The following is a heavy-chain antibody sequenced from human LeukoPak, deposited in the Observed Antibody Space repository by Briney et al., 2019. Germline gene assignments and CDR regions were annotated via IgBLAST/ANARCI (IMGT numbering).Heavy chain of an antibody. CDR1: GYTFTTYH. CDR2: IDTSDGNT. CDR3: ATERSGGTWFDP. J-gene: IGHJ5*02. D-gene: IGHD2-15*01. V-gene: IGHV1-46*01. Sequence: VSVKVSCKASGYTFTTYHMHWVRQAPGQGLEWVGMIDTSDGNTNYAQKFLDRVTMTRDTSTSTVYMELSGLRSYDTAVYYCATERSGGTWFDPWGQGTQVTVSS.